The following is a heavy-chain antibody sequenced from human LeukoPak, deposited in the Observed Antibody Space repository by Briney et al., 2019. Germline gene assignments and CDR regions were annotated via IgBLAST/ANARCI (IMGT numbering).Heavy chain of an antibody. V-gene: IGHV1-69*04. Sequence: SVKVSCKASGGTFSSYAISWVRQAPGQGLEWMGRIIPILGIANYAQKSQGRVTITADKSTSTAYMELSSLRSEDTAVYYCARDALAAPASYFDYWGQGTLVTVSS. D-gene: IGHD6-13*01. J-gene: IGHJ4*02. CDR3: ARDALAAPASYFDY. CDR1: GGTFSSYA. CDR2: IIPILGIA.